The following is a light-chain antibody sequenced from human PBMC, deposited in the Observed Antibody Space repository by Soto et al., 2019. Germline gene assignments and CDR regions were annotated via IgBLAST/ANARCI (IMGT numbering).Light chain of an antibody. CDR1: SSNIGNNY. CDR2: ENN. CDR3: AAWDSSLSGMV. Sequence: QSVLTQPPSVSAAPGQKVTISCSGSSSNIGNNYVSWYQQLPGTAPKLLIYENNKRPSGIPDRFSGSKSGTSATLGITGLQTGDEADYYCAAWDSSLSGMVFGGGTKVTVL. J-gene: IGLJ2*01. V-gene: IGLV1-51*02.